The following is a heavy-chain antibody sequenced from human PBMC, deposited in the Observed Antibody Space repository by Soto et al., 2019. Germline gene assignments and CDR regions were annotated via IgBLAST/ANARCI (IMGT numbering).Heavy chain of an antibody. CDR2: IWYDGSNK. D-gene: IGHD2-15*01. V-gene: IGHV3-33*01. J-gene: IGHJ4*02. CDR3: ARDCSGGSCYSNDY. CDR1: GFTFSSYG. Sequence: QVQLVESGGGVVQPGRSLRLSCAASGFTFSSYGMHWVRQAPGKGLEWVAVIWYDGSNKYYADSVKGRFTISRDNSKNTLYLQMNSLRAEDTAVYYCARDCSGGSCYSNDYWGQGTLVTVSS.